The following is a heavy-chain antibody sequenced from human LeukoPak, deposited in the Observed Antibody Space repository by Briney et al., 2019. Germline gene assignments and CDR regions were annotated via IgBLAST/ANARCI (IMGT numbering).Heavy chain of an antibody. CDR3: ARGWDYDILTGYYRPYYYCGMDV. CDR2: ISSSSSYI. J-gene: IGHJ6*04. Sequence: LGGSLRLPCAASGFTFSIYSMNWVRQAPGKGLDWVSSISSSSSYIYYADSVKGRFNISRDNAKTSLYLQMNSLSAEDTAVYYCARGWDYDILTGYYRPYYYCGMDVWGKGTTVTVSS. CDR1: GFTFSIYS. V-gene: IGHV3-21*01. D-gene: IGHD3-9*01.